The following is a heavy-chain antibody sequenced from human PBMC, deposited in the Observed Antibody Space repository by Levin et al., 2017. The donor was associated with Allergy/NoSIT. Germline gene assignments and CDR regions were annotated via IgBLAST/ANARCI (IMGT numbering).Heavy chain of an antibody. CDR2: VYYSGGT. J-gene: IGHJ5*02. V-gene: IGHV4-59*01. Sequence: SETLSLTCTVSGGSISSYYWSWIRQPPGKGLEWIGYVYYSGGTNYNPSLKSRVTILVDTSKNQFSLKLRSVTAAATAVYYCARDGSGKFFNWFDPWGQGTLVTVSS. D-gene: IGHD3-10*01. CDR3: ARDGSGKFFNWFDP. CDR1: GGSISSYY.